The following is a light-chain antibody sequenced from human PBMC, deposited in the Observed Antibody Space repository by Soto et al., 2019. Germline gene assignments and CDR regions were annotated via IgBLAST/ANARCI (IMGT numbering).Light chain of an antibody. V-gene: IGLV1-40*01. CDR3: LSYDSSLSGWV. CDR1: SSNIVAIYD. Sequence: QSVLTQPPSVSGAPGQRVTISCTGSSSNIVAIYDVHWYQQLPGTAPKLLIYGNTNRPSGVPDRFSGSKSGTSASLAITGLQAEDEADYYCLSYDSSLSGWVFGGGTKVTVL. J-gene: IGLJ3*02. CDR2: GNT.